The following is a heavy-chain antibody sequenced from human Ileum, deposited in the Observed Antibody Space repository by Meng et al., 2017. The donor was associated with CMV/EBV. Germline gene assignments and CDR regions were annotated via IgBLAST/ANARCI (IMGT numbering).Heavy chain of an antibody. Sequence: GESLKISCAASGFTFSSYAMSWVRQAPGKGLEWVSAISGSGGSTYYADSVKGRFTISRDNSKNTLYLQMNSLKSEDTAVYYCSREDPIWGSQSPLDAFDIWGQGTMVTVSS. CDR3: SREDPIWGSQSPLDAFDI. D-gene: IGHD3-16*01. CDR1: GFTFSSYA. CDR2: ISGSGGST. J-gene: IGHJ3*02. V-gene: IGHV3-23*01.